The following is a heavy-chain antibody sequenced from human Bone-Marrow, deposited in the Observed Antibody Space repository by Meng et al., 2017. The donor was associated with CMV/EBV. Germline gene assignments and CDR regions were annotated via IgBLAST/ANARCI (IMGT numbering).Heavy chain of an antibody. CDR3: ARLTIPLGMEV. CDR1: GGSVSSGSYY. CDR2: IYYSGST. Sequence: LRLSCTVSGGSVSSGSYYWSWIRQPPGKGLEWIGYIYYSGSTYYSPSLKRRVTISVETSKNQFSLKMSSMTAADTAVYYCARLTIPLGMEVWGQGTTVNVPS. V-gene: IGHV4-30-4*08. D-gene: IGHD2-2*01. J-gene: IGHJ6*02.